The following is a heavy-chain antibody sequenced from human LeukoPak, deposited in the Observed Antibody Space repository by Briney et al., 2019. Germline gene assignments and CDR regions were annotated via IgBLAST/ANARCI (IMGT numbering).Heavy chain of an antibody. CDR1: GFTFGLYS. CDR3: VRGPRYYDDSGFHYGVFDI. J-gene: IGHJ3*02. Sequence: SGGSLRLSCAASGFTFGLYSMTWVRQAPGKGLEWVSLIDSNSNFMNYADSVKGRFIISRDNSKNTLSLQMNSLTAGDTAVYYCVRGPRYYDDSGFHYGVFDIWGQGTVVTVAS. V-gene: IGHV3-21*04. D-gene: IGHD3-16*01. CDR2: IDSNSNFM.